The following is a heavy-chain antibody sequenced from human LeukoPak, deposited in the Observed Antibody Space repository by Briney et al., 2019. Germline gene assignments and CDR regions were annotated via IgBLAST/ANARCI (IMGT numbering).Heavy chain of an antibody. J-gene: IGHJ5*02. CDR1: GYTFTSYY. V-gene: IGHV1-46*01. CDR2: FNPSGGGT. CDR3: ARDMVVVPSNWFDP. Sequence: GASVKVSCKASGYTFTSYYIHWVRQAPGQGLEWMGVFNPSGGGTSYAQKFQGRVTMTRDTSTSTVYMDLRSLSSEDTAMYLCARDMVVVPSNWFDPWGQGTLVTVSS. D-gene: IGHD2-2*01.